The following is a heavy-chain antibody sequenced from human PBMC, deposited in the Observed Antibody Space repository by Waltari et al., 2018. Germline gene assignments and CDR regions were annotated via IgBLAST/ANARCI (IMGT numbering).Heavy chain of an antibody. CDR1: GGTFSSYA. Sequence: QVQLVQSGAEVKKPGSSVKVSCKASGGTFSSYAISWVRQAPGKGLEWMGGFDPEEGETIYAQKFQGRVTMTEDTSTDTAYMELSSLRSEDTAVYYCATDGPFWSGYSWGQGTLVTVSS. CDR2: FDPEEGET. J-gene: IGHJ5*02. CDR3: ATDGPFWSGYS. D-gene: IGHD3-3*01. V-gene: IGHV1-24*01.